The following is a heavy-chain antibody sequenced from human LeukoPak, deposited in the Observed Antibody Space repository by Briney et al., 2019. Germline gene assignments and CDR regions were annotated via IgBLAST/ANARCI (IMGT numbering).Heavy chain of an antibody. V-gene: IGHV3-15*01. D-gene: IGHD2-15*01. CDR2: TKSKTDGGTT. Sequence: GGSLRLSCAASGFIFSDAWMTWVRQAPGKGPEWVGRTKSKTDGGTTDYAAPVKGRFTISRDDSKNTLCLQMNSLQNEDTAVYYCIWGAGGKFDYWGQGTLVTVSS. CDR1: GFIFSDAW. CDR3: IWGAGGKFDY. J-gene: IGHJ4*02.